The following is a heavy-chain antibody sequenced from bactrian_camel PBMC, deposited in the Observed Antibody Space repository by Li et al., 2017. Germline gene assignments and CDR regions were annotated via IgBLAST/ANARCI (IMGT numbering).Heavy chain of an antibody. CDR2: IRADGSR. CDR1: GFTSNNRA. Sequence: VQLVESGGGSVKAGGSLRLSCTDPGFTSNNRAMNWFRQAAGKTREWVSTIRADGSRSYADSVKGRFTISKDRATDTVYLQMNSLKPEDTAMYSCKRSASGPCAGYWGQGTQVTVS. CDR3: KRSASGPCAGY. D-gene: IGHD5*01. J-gene: IGHJ4*01. V-gene: IGHV3S42*01.